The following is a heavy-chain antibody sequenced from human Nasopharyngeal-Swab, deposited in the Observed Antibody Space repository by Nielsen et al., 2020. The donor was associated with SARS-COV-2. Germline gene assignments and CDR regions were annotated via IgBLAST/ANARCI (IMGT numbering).Heavy chain of an antibody. CDR2: ISYEGSIR. D-gene: IGHD2-21*01. J-gene: IGHJ4*02. CDR1: GFTFNYFG. V-gene: IGHV3-30*18. CDR3: AKSMAYFQLSSAYNLDF. Sequence: GESLKISCAASGFTFNYFGMHWVRQAPGKGLEWVAFISYEGSIRNYIDSVKGRFTVSRDSSKNTVYLQMNSLRPDDTAVYFCAKSMAYFQLSSAYNLDFWGQGTQVTVSS.